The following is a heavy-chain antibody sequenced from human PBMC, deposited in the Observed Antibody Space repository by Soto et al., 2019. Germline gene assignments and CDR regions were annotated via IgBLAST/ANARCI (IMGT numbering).Heavy chain of an antibody. CDR1: GGSISSGDYY. CDR2: IYYSGST. J-gene: IGHJ5*02. CDR3: AREGSSSWLNWFDP. Sequence: TLSLTCTVSGGSISSGDYYGSWIREPPGKGLEWIGYIYYSGSTYYNPSLKSRVTIAVDTSKNQFSLKLSSVTAADPAVYYCAREGSSSWLNWFDPWGQGTLVTVSS. D-gene: IGHD6-13*01. V-gene: IGHV4-30-4*01.